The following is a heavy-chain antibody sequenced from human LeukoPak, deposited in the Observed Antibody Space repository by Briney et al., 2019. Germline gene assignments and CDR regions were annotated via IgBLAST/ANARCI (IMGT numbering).Heavy chain of an antibody. CDR1: GGSISSGSYY. J-gene: IGHJ3*02. CDR2: IYTSGST. CDR3: ARGQSYDFWSGLDAFDI. D-gene: IGHD3-3*01. V-gene: IGHV4-61*02. Sequence: SQTLSLTCTVSGGSISSGSYYWSWIRQPAGKGLEWIGRIYTSGSTNYNPSLNSRVTISVDTSKNQFSLKLSSVTAADTAVYYCARGQSYDFWSGLDAFDIWGQGTMVTVSS.